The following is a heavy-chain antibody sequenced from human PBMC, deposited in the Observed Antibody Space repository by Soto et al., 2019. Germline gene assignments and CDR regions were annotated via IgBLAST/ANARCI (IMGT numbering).Heavy chain of an antibody. CDR2: IYYSGST. CDR1: GGSISSYY. V-gene: IGHV4-59*08. Sequence: QVQLQESGPGLVKPSETLSLTCTVSGGSISSYYWSWIRQPPGKGLEWIGYIYYSGSTNYNPSLTSRVTISVDTSKKQFSTKLSSVTAADTAVYYCARRGSRWMDVWGQGTTVTVSS. D-gene: IGHD6-13*01. J-gene: IGHJ6*02. CDR3: ARRGSRWMDV.